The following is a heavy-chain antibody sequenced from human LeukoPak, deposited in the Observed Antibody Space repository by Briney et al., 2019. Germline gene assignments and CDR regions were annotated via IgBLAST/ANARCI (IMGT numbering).Heavy chain of an antibody. V-gene: IGHV1-2*02. CDR1: GYTFTCYY. CDR3: ARDRNYYDSSGYQKAFDY. CDR2: INPNSGGT. Sequence: GASVKLSCKASGYTFTCYYMHWVRHAPGQGLEWMGWINPNSGGTNYAQKFQGRVTMTRDTSISTAYMELSRLRSDDTAVYYCARDRNYYDSSGYQKAFDYWGQGTLVTVSS. J-gene: IGHJ4*02. D-gene: IGHD3-22*01.